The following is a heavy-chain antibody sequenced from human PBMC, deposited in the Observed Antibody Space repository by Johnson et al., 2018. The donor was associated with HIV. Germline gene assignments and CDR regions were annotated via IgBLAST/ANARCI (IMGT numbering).Heavy chain of an antibody. D-gene: IGHD6-13*01. CDR3: ARARDSWSSSWLSRDNAFDI. V-gene: IGHV3-13*01. CDR1: GFTVSSNY. J-gene: IGHJ3*02. Sequence: VQLVESGGGLVQSGGSLRLSCEASGFTVSSNYMSWVRQAPGKGLEWVSAIGTAGDTYYPGSVKGRFTISRANAKNSLYLQMNSLRAGDTAVYYCARARDSWSSSWLSRDNAFDIWGQGTMVTVSS. CDR2: IGTAGDT.